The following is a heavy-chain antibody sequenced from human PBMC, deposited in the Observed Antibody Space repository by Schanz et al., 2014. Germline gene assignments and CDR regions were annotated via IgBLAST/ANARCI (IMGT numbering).Heavy chain of an antibody. CDR2: SSGSGVST. D-gene: IGHD3-3*01. V-gene: IGHV3-23*01. CDR3: ATAGHITMFEVVTYYYYGMDI. J-gene: IGHJ6*04. Sequence: EVQLLESGGGLVQPGGSLRLSCAASGFIFSAYTMNWVRQAPGKGLEWNSTSSGSGVSTHYADSAKCRVTISKARSRNARYTQMNSMNTEDTAVYVYATAGHITMFEVVTYYYYGMDIWGKGTTVTVSS. CDR1: GFIFSAYT.